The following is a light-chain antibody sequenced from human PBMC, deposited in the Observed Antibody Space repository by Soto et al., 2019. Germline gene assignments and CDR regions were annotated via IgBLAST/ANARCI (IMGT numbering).Light chain of an antibody. CDR1: TRDIAGYNY. V-gene: IGLV2-14*01. CDR2: QVT. J-gene: IGLJ1*01. Sequence: QSVLTQPASVSGSLGQSITISCTGTTRDIAGYNYISWYQRLPGKAPKLMIYQVTIRPSGISNRFSGSKSGNTASLTISGLQAEDEADYYCTSFSSSTSLYVFGTGTKVTVL. CDR3: TSFSSSTSLYV.